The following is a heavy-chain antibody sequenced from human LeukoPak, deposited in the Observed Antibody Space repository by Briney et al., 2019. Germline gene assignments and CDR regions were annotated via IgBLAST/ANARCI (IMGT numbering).Heavy chain of an antibody. V-gene: IGHV1-69*05. CDR1: GGTFSSYA. Sequence: GASVKVSCKASGGTFSSYAISWVRQAPGQGLEWMGGIIPIFGTANYAQKFQGRVTITTDESTSTAYMELSSLRSEDTAVYYCARARKLLQPGAFDIWGQGTMVTVSS. CDR3: ARARKLLQPGAFDI. J-gene: IGHJ3*02. CDR2: IIPIFGTA. D-gene: IGHD2-15*01.